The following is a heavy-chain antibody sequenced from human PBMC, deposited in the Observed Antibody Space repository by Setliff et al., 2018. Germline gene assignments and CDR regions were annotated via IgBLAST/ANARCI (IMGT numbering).Heavy chain of an antibody. CDR2: INQSGNT. V-gene: IGHV4-34*01. Sequence: PSETLSLTCTVYGGSFSDYYWGWIRQSPGKGPEWIAEINQSGNTNYNPSLNSRVSVSVDTPTNQFSLKVFSVSVADTAVYFCRFWDGYYKNDYWGQGTLVTVSS. D-gene: IGHD3-3*01. CDR1: GGSFSDYY. CDR3: RFWDGYYKNDY. J-gene: IGHJ4*02.